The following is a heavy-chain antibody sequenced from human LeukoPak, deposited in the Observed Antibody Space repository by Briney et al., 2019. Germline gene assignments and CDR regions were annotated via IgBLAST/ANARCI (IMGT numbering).Heavy chain of an antibody. D-gene: IGHD3-3*01. V-gene: IGHV4-38-2*02. CDR2: IYHSGST. Sequence: SETLSLTCTVSGYSISSGYYWGWIRQPPGKGLEWIGSIYHSGSTYYNPSLKSRVTISVDKSKNQFSLKLSSVTAADTAVYYCARGVRYNFWSGYSFDYWGQGTLVTVSS. CDR1: GYSISSGYY. J-gene: IGHJ4*02. CDR3: ARGVRYNFWSGYSFDY.